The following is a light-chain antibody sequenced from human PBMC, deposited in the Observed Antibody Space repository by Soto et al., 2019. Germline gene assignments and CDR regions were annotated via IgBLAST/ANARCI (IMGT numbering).Light chain of an antibody. CDR3: QQYENRPT. Sequence: DIQMTQPPSSLSASVGDRVTITCRASQSISSYLNWYQQKPGRAPKLLIYDASNLEAGVPSRFRGSGSGTDFTFTISRLQPEDIATYYCQQYENRPTFGQGTRLEIK. V-gene: IGKV1-33*01. J-gene: IGKJ5*01. CDR2: DAS. CDR1: QSISSY.